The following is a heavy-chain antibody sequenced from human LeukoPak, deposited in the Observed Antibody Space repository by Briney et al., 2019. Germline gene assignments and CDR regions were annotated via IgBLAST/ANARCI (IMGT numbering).Heavy chain of an antibody. CDR2: IYYSGST. Sequence: KPSETLSLTCTVSGGSISSSSYYWGWIRQPPGKGLEWIGYIYYSGSTNYNPSLKSRVTISVDTSKNQFSLKLSSVTATDTAVYYCARVAYCGGDCYSTREPDWYFDLWGRGTLVTVSS. V-gene: IGHV4-61*05. J-gene: IGHJ2*01. CDR3: ARVAYCGGDCYSTREPDWYFDL. CDR1: GGSISSSSYY. D-gene: IGHD2-21*02.